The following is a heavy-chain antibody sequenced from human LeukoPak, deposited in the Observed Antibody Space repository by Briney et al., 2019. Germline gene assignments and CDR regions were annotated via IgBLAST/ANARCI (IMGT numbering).Heavy chain of an antibody. CDR1: GFTFSSYA. CDR3: AKVYYYDSSGYFDY. J-gene: IGHJ4*02. CDR2: ISGSGGST. V-gene: IGHV3-23*01. Sequence: GGSLRLSCAASGFTFSSYAMSWVRQAPGKGLEWVSAISGSGGSTYYADSVKGRFTISRDNSKNTLYLQMSSLRAEDTAVYYCAKVYYYDSSGYFDYWGQGTLVTVSS. D-gene: IGHD3-22*01.